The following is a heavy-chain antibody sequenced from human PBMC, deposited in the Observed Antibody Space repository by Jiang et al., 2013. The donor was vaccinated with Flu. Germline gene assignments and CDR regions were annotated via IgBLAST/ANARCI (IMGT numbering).Heavy chain of an antibody. Sequence: SLTCTVSGGSISSHYWSWIRQPPGRDWSGLGSIYYSGSTNYNPSLKSRVTISVDTSKNQFSLKLSSVTAADTAVYYCARGRRYGDSRTYYYYYMDVWGKGTTVTVSS. CDR1: GGSISSHY. V-gene: IGHV4-59*11. CDR3: ARGRRYGDSRTYYYYYMDV. D-gene: IGHD4-17*01. J-gene: IGHJ6*03. CDR2: IYYSGST.